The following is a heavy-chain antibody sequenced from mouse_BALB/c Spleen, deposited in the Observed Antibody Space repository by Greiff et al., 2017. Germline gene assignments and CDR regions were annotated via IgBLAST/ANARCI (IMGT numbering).Heavy chain of an antibody. CDR3: TRNYYGSSYGFAY. D-gene: IGHD1-1*01. CDR2: INPSNGGT. Sequence: VQLQQSGAELVKPGASVKLSCKASGYTFTSYYMSWVKQRPGQGLAWIGEINPSNGGTNFNEKFKSKTTLTVDKSTSTAYMQLSSLTSEDSAVYYFTRNYYGSSYGFAYWGQGTLVTVSA. CDR1: GYTFTSYY. J-gene: IGHJ3*01. V-gene: IGHV1S81*02.